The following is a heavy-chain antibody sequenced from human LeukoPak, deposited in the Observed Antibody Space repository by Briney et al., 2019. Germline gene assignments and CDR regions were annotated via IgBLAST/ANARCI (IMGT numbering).Heavy chain of an antibody. J-gene: IGHJ4*02. V-gene: IGHV3-30*18. Sequence: GGSLGLSCAASGFTFSSYGMHWVRQAPGKGLDWVAVISYDGSNKYYADSVKGRFTISRDNSKNTLYLQMNSLRAEDTAVYYCAKDHDWAYFDYWGQGTLVTVSS. CDR1: GFTFSSYG. D-gene: IGHD3-9*01. CDR3: AKDHDWAYFDY. CDR2: ISYDGSNK.